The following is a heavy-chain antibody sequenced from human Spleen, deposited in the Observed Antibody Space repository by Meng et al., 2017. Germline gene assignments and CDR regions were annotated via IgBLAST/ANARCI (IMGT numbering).Heavy chain of an antibody. V-gene: IGHV1-69*06. CDR2: IIPIFGTA. CDR1: GDTFNSFA. CDR3: AREIPNYYDSSGYYY. Sequence: SVKVSCKPSGDTFNSFAISWVRQAPGQGLEWMGRIIPIFGTANYAQNFQGRVTITADKSTSTAYMELSSLRSEDTAVYYCAREIPNYYDSSGYYYWGQGTLVTVSS. D-gene: IGHD3-22*01. J-gene: IGHJ4*02.